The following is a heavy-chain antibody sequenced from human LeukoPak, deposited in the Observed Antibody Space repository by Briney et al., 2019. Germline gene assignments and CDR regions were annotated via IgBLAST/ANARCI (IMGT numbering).Heavy chain of an antibody. CDR2: ISGSGGST. J-gene: IGHJ6*03. V-gene: IGHV3-23*01. CDR3: AKVAALYYDILTGYYYYYYYMDV. CDR1: GFTFSSYA. D-gene: IGHD3-9*01. Sequence: GGSLRLSCAASGFTFSSYAMSWVRQAPGKGLEWVSAISGSGGSTYYADSVKGRYTISRDNTKNTLYLQMNSLRAEDTAVYYCAKVAALYYDILTGYYYYYYYMDVWGKGTTVTVSS.